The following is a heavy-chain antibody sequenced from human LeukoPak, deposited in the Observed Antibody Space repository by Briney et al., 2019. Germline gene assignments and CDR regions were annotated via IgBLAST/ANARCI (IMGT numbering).Heavy chain of an antibody. V-gene: IGHV4-30-4*01. CDR3: ARDYLY. Sequence: PSETLSLTCTVSGASFSSGNDYWSWIRQPPGKGLEWIGHIYYGGSTYYNPSLKSRLNISVDTSKNQFSLKLNSVTAADTAVYYCARDYLYWGQGTLVIVSS. J-gene: IGHJ4*02. CDR1: GASFSSGNDY. CDR2: IYYGGST.